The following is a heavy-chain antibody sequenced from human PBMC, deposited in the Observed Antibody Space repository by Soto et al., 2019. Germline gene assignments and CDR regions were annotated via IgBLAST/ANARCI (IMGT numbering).Heavy chain of an antibody. CDR1: GYTFTSYA. Sequence: ASVKVSCKAAGYTFTSYAISWVRQAPGQGLEWMGWISAYNGNTNYAKKIQCRVTMTTDTSTSTAYMELRSLRSDDTAVYYCARDPESRVRGVIYWFDPWGQGTLVTVSS. V-gene: IGHV1-18*04. D-gene: IGHD3-10*01. J-gene: IGHJ5*02. CDR2: ISAYNGNT. CDR3: ARDPESRVRGVIYWFDP.